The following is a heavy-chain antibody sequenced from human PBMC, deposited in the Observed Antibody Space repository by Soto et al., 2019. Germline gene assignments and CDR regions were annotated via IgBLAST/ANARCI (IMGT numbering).Heavy chain of an antibody. CDR2: IYYSGST. D-gene: IGHD3-10*01. J-gene: IGHJ5*02. Sequence: SETLSLTCAVSGYSISSSNWWGWIRQPPGKGLEWIGYIYYSGSTYYNPSLKSRATMSVDTSKNQFSLKLSSVTAVDTAVYYCARIFTGSGSYPSWFDPWGQGTLVTVSS. CDR3: ARIFTGSGSYPSWFDP. CDR1: GYSISSSNW. V-gene: IGHV4-28*01.